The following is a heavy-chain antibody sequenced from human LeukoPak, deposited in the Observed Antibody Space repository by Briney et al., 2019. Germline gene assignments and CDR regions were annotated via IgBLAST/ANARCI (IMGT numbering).Heavy chain of an antibody. Sequence: SETLSLTCGVYGGSFSGYLWTWIRQSPGQGLEWIGEISSGGNSNENPSLKSRVSISVDTSKSQFSLKLNSVTAADTGVYYCARADVDTAMVDNTLVLVGMDVWGKGTTVTVSS. CDR3: ARADVDTAMVDNTLVLVGMDV. D-gene: IGHD5-18*01. V-gene: IGHV4-34*01. CDR2: ISSGGNS. J-gene: IGHJ6*04. CDR1: GGSFSGYL.